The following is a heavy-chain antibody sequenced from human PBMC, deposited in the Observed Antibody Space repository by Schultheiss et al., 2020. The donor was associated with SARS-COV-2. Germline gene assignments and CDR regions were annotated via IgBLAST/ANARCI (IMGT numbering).Heavy chain of an antibody. CDR3: ARAASVGSSRGYYMDV. CDR2: ISYDGSNK. CDR1: GFTFSSYA. V-gene: IGHV3-30-3*01. Sequence: GGSLRLSCAASGFTFSSYAMHWVRQAPGKGLEWVAVISYDGSNKYYADSVKGRFTISRDNSKNTLYLQMNSLRAEDTAVYYCARAASVGSSRGYYMDVWDKGTTVTVSS. J-gene: IGHJ6*03. D-gene: IGHD6-6*01.